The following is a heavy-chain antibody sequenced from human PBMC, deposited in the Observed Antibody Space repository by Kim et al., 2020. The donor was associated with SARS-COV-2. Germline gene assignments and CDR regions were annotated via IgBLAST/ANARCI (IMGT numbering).Heavy chain of an antibody. CDR3: AILYRN. D-gene: IGHD3-3*01. CDR2: IKQDGREK. V-gene: IGHV3-7*01. J-gene: IGHJ4*02. Sequence: GGSLRLSCAGSGFIFSTYWMTWVRQAPGKGLEWVANIKQDGREKNYVDSVKGRFTISRDNAKNSLYLQINSLRVEDTAVYYCAILYRNWGQGTRVTVSS. CDR1: GFIFSTYW.